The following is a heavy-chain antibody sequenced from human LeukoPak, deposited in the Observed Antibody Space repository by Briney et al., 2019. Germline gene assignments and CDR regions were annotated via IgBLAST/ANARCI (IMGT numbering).Heavy chain of an antibody. J-gene: IGHJ4*02. V-gene: IGHV3-21*01. CDR1: GFTFSSYS. CDR3: ARTMGDYNWYLDGSEQNYFDY. D-gene: IGHD1-20*01. Sequence: AGSLRLFCAASGFTFSSYSMNWVRQAPGERLEWVSSISSSSSYICYADSVKGRFTISRDNAKNSLYLQMNSLRAEDTAVYYCARTMGDYNWYLDGSEQNYFDYWGQGTLVTVSS. CDR2: ISSSSSYI.